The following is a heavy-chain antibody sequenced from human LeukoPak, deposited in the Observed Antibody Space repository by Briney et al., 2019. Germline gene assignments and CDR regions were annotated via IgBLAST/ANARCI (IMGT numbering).Heavy chain of an antibody. CDR2: INHSGST. CDR1: GGSFSGYY. Sequence: SETLSLTCAVYGGSFSGYYWSWIRQPPGKGLEWIGEINHSGSTNYNPSLKSRVTISVDTSKNQFSLQLSSVTAADMAVYYCARVSSITMIVKYYFDYWGQGTLVTVSS. V-gene: IGHV4-34*01. CDR3: ARVSSITMIVKYYFDY. J-gene: IGHJ4*02. D-gene: IGHD3-22*01.